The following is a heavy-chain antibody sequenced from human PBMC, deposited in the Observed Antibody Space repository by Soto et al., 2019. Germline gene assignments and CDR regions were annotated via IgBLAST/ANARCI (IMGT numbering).Heavy chain of an antibody. CDR3: ARGLYYYDSSADDI. V-gene: IGHV4-30-4*01. CDR2: IYYSGST. Sequence: QVQLQESGPGLVKPSQTLSLTCTVSGGSISSGDYYWSWIRQSPGKGLEWIGYIYYSGSTYYNPSLKSRVYISVDTSNKFALKLSSVTAADTAVYFCARGLYYYDSSADDIWGQGTMVTVSS. J-gene: IGHJ3*02. CDR1: GGSISSGDYY. D-gene: IGHD3-22*01.